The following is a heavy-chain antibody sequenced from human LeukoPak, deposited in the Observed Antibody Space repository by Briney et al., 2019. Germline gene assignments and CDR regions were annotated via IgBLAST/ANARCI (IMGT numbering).Heavy chain of an antibody. CDR1: GFTFSSYW. V-gene: IGHV3-74*01. CDR2: INSDGSST. D-gene: IGHD3-3*01. Sequence: PGGYLRLSCAASGFTFSSYWMHWVRQAPGKGLVWVSCINSDGSSTTYADSVKGRFTISRDNAKNTLYLQMNSLGAEDTAVYYCARDYTIFGVVIIRNDAFDIWGQGTMVTVSS. CDR3: ARDYTIFGVVIIRNDAFDI. J-gene: IGHJ3*02.